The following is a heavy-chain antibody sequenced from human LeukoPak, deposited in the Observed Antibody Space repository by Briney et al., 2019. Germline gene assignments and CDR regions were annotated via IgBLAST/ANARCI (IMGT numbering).Heavy chain of an antibody. D-gene: IGHD3-10*01. V-gene: IGHV3-23*01. CDR1: GFTSSSYA. CDR2: ISGSGGST. CDR3: AKDPLWFGDPHDERPGGY. J-gene: IGHJ4*02. Sequence: GRSLRPSCAASGFTSSSYAMHWVRQAPGKGLEWVSVISGSGGSTNYADSVKGRFTISRDNSKNTLYLQMKSLRAEDTAVYYCAKDPLWFGDPHDERPGGYWGQGTLVTVSS.